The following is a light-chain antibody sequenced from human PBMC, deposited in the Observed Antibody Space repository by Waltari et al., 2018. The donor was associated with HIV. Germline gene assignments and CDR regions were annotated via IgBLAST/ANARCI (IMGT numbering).Light chain of an antibody. CDR2: EGI. CDR3: CSYGGSSNWV. J-gene: IGLJ3*02. CDR1: SSDVGNYNL. V-gene: IGLV2-23*01. Sequence: QSALTQPASVSGSPGQSITISCTGTSSDVGNYNLVSWYQQHPGKAPKLMIYEGIKRPSGVSNRLSGSKPGNTASLTSAGLQAEDEADYYCCSYGGSSNWVFGGGTKLTVL.